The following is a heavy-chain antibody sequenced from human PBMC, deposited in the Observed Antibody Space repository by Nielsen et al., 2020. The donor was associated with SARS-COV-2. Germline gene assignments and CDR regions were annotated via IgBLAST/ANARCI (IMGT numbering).Heavy chain of an antibody. CDR2: ISYDGSNK. CDR3: AKELPSVDSLYYYYGMDV. D-gene: IGHD3/OR15-3a*01. Sequence: GESLKISCAASGFTFSSYGMHWVRQAPGKGLEWVAVISYDGSNKYYADSVKGRFTISRDNSKNTLYLQMNSLRAEDTAVYYCAKELPSVDSLYYYYGMDVWGQGTTVTVSS. J-gene: IGHJ6*02. V-gene: IGHV3-30*18. CDR1: GFTFSSYG.